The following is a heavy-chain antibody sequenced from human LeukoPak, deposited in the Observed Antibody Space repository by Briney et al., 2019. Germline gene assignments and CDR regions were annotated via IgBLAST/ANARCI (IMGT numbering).Heavy chain of an antibody. V-gene: IGHV3-23*01. J-gene: IGHJ4*02. Sequence: GGSLRLSCAASGFTFAIYAMNWVRQAPGKGLEWVSGISGSDGSTYNADSVKGRFTISRDSSRNMLYLQMNSLRAEDTAVYYCAKGVFGSITSSTVNYWGQGTLVTVSS. CDR1: GFTFAIYA. CDR2: ISGSDGST. D-gene: IGHD1-20*01. CDR3: AKGVFGSITSSTVNY.